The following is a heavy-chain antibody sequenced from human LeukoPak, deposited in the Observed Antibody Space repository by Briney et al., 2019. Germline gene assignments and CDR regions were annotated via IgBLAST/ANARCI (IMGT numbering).Heavy chain of an antibody. CDR3: ARDRWVQLWSDAFDI. V-gene: IGHV4-4*07. CDR2: IYTGGST. J-gene: IGHJ3*02. Sequence: SETLSLTCTVSGVSITTYYWSWIRQPAGKRLEWIGHIYTGGSTNYNPSLKSRVTMSVDTSKNQFSLKLSSVTAADTAVYYCARDRWVQLWSDAFDIWGQGTMVTVSS. D-gene: IGHD5-18*01. CDR1: GVSITTYY.